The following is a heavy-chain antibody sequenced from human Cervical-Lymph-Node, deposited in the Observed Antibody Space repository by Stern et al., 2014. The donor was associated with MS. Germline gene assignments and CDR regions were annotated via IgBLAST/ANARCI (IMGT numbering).Heavy chain of an antibody. CDR2: INPSGDSA. Sequence: VQLVESGAEVKKPGASAKVSCKAAGYTFTSHYMHWVRQAPGQGLERVGIINPSGDSASYAQKFQGRVTMTRDTSTSTVYMELSSLRSEDTAVYYCASGTGSKRPTGNYWGQGTLVTVSS. D-gene: IGHD3/OR15-3a*01. V-gene: IGHV1-46*01. CDR1: GYTFTSHY. J-gene: IGHJ4*02. CDR3: ASGTGSKRPTGNY.